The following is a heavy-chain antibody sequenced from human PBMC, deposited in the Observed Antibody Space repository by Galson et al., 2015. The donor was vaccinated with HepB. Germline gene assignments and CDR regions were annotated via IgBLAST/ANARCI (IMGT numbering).Heavy chain of an antibody. Sequence: SLRLSCAASGFTFSSYWMSWVRQAPGKGLEWVANIKQDGSEKYYVDSVKGRFTISRDNAKNSLYLQVNSLRAEATAVYYCGRVHNEFWSGYYIGWFDPWGQGTLVTVSS. D-gene: IGHD3-3*01. CDR3: GRVHNEFWSGYYIGWFDP. CDR1: GFTFSSYW. CDR2: IKQDGSEK. V-gene: IGHV3-7*01. J-gene: IGHJ5*02.